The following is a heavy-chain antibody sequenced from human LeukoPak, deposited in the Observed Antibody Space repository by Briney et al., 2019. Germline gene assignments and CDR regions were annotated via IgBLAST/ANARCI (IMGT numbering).Heavy chain of an antibody. CDR2: IYPGGSDT. D-gene: IGHD3-10*01. CDR3: ARGDGYGSESDYNHFDY. Sequence: GESLKISCKGSGYSFTSYWIGWVRQMPGKGLEWMGIIYPGGSDTRYSPSFQGQVTISADKSISTAYLQWSSLKASDTAMYYCARGDGYGSESDYNHFDYWGQGTLVTVSS. V-gene: IGHV5-51*01. J-gene: IGHJ4*02. CDR1: GYSFTSYW.